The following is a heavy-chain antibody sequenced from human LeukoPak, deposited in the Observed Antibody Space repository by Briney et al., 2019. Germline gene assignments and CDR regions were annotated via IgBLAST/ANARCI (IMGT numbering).Heavy chain of an antibody. Sequence: SETLSLTCSVSGYSISSGYYWGWIRQPPGKGLEWIGSIYHSGSTYYNPSLKSRVTISVDTSKNQFSLKLSSVTAADTAVYYCARVSGRFTWYFDLWGRGTLVTVSS. J-gene: IGHJ2*01. CDR3: ARVSGRFTWYFDL. CDR1: GYSISSGYY. V-gene: IGHV4-38-2*02. CDR2: IYHSGST.